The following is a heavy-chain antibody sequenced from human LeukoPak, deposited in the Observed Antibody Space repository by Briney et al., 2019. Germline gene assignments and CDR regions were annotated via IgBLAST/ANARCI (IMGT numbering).Heavy chain of an antibody. V-gene: IGHV4-31*03. D-gene: IGHD3-10*01. CDR2: IYYSGYT. J-gene: IGHJ4*02. CDR1: GGSITSGGYY. CDR3: ARSWFGELSHFNY. Sequence: PSQTLSLTCTVSGGSITSGGYYWSWIRQHPGKGLEWIGHIYYSGYTYYDPSLKSRVTMSVDTSKNQFSLKLSSVTAADTAVYYCARSWFGELSHFNYWGREPWSASPQ.